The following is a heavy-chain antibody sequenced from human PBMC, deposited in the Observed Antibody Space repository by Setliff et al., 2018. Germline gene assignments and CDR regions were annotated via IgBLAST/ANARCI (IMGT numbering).Heavy chain of an antibody. CDR2: ISYSGST. CDR3: ASEAVISPNWFDP. D-gene: IGHD3-10*01. CDR1: GGSISSNNFY. V-gene: IGHV4-39*07. Sequence: SLTCTVSGGSISSNNFYWGWIRQPPGKGLEWIGTISYSGSTYYNPSLKSRVTISVDTSKNQFSLKLSSVTAADTAVYYCASEAVISPNWFDPWGQGTLVTVSS. J-gene: IGHJ5*02.